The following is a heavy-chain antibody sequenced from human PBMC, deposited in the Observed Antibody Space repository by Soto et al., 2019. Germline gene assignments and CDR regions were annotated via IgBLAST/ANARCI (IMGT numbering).Heavy chain of an antibody. V-gene: IGHV1-18*01. Sequence: QVHLVQSEGEVKKPGASVKVSCKTSGYRFSAYGISWVREAPGQGLEWMGWINTDSGNAKYEQRLQGRVTLTTDPSTRTVFLELTSLKFDDAAVYYCARGFIPENYWGQGTRVTVSS. J-gene: IGHJ4*02. D-gene: IGHD3-16*01. CDR3: ARGFIPENY. CDR1: GYRFSAYG. CDR2: INTDSGNA.